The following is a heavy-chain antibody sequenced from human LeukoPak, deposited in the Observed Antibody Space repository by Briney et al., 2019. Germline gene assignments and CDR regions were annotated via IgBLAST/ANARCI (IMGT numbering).Heavy chain of an antibody. CDR2: ISAYNGNT. Sequence: AASVKVSCKASGYTFTSYGISWVRQAPGQGLEWMGWISAYNGNTNYAQKLQGRVTMTTDTSTSTAYMELRSLRSDDTAVYYCARGYCSSTSCYQVDIWGQGTMVTVSS. V-gene: IGHV1-18*01. J-gene: IGHJ3*02. D-gene: IGHD2-2*01. CDR1: GYTFTSYG. CDR3: ARGYCSSTSCYQVDI.